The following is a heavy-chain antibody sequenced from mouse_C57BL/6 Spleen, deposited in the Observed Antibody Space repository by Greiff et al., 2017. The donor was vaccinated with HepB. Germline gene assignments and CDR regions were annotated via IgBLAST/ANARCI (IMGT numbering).Heavy chain of an antibody. D-gene: IGHD1-1*01. CDR3: ARVDYYGSSQYYFDY. V-gene: IGHV5-4*01. CDR2: ISDGGSYT. J-gene: IGHJ2*01. CDR1: GFTFSSYA. Sequence: EVQLVESGGGLVKPGGSLKLSCAASGFTFSSYAMSWVRQTPEKRLEWVATISDGGSYTYYPDNVKGRFTISRDNAKNNLYLQMSHLKSEDTAMYYCARVDYYGSSQYYFDYWGQGTTLTVSS.